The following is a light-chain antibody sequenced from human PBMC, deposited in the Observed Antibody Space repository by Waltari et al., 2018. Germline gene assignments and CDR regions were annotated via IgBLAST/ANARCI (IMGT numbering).Light chain of an antibody. CDR1: QIFRSY. V-gene: IGKV1-39*01. CDR3: QQSYSSPQIT. Sequence: DIQMTQSPSSLSASVGDRVTITCRASQIFRSYVNWYQQKPGKAPKVLIYAASTLESGVPSRFSGSGSGTDFTLTISSLQPEDFATYYCQQSYSSPQITFGQGTRLEIK. CDR2: AAS. J-gene: IGKJ5*01.